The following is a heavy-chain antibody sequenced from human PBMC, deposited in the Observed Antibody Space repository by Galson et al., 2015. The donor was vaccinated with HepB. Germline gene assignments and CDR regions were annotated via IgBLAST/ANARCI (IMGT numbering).Heavy chain of an antibody. CDR2: ISGSGGGT. Sequence: SLRLSCAASGFTSSNYAMNWVRQAPGKGLEWVSAISGSGGGTYYADSVKGRFTISRDNSKNTLRLQMNSLRAEDTAIYYCTKTYNSDWYEFDYWGQGTLVTVSS. J-gene: IGHJ4*02. CDR3: TKTYNSDWYEFDY. V-gene: IGHV3-23*01. CDR1: GFTSSNYA. D-gene: IGHD6-19*01.